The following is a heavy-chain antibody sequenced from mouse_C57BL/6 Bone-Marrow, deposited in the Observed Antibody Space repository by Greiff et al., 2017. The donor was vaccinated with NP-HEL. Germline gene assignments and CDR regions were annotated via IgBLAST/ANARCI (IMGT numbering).Heavy chain of an antibody. D-gene: IGHD2-4*01. V-gene: IGHV14-4*01. CDR2: IDPESGDT. CDR1: GFNIKDDY. CDR3: TTLDDYDWFAY. Sequence: EVQLQQSGAELVRPGASVKLSCTASGFNIKDDYMHWVKQRPEQGLEWIGWIDPESGDTEYASKFQGKATITADTSSNTASLQLSSLTSEDTAVYYCTTLDDYDWFAYWGQGTLVTVSA. J-gene: IGHJ3*01.